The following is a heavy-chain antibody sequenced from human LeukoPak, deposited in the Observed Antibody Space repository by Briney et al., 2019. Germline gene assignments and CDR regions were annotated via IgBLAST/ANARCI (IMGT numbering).Heavy chain of an antibody. CDR1: GFTFSDYC. Sequence: GGSLRLSCAASGFTFSDYCMSWIRQAPGKGLEWVSYISSSGSTIYYADSVKGRFTISRDNAKNSLYLQMNSLRAEDTAVYYCARDLDSGYDYLVGYWGQGTLVTVSS. D-gene: IGHD5-12*01. V-gene: IGHV3-11*04. CDR2: ISSSGSTI. CDR3: ARDLDSGYDYLVGY. J-gene: IGHJ4*02.